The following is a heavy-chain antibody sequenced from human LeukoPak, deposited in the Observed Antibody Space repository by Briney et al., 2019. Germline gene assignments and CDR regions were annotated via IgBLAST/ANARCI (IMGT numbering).Heavy chain of an antibody. CDR3: ARHSGFSSSLEVCDY. Sequence: GASVKVSCKASGYTFTSYGISWVRQAPGQGLEWMGWISAYNGNTNYAQKLQGRVTMTTDTSTSTAYMELRSLRSDDTAVYYCARHSGFSSSLEVCDYWGQGTLVTVSP. D-gene: IGHD6-13*01. V-gene: IGHV1-18*01. CDR1: GYTFTSYG. CDR2: ISAYNGNT. J-gene: IGHJ4*02.